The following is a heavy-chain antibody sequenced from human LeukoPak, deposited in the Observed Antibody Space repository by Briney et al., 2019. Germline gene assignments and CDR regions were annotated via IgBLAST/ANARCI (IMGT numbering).Heavy chain of an antibody. V-gene: IGHV3-30*18. D-gene: IGHD5-12*01. CDR2: ISFDGSNK. Sequence: SGGSLRLSCAASGFTFSRHGMHWVRQAPGKGLEWVAVISFDGSNKYYADSVRGRFTISRDNSKNTLYLQMNSLRAEDTAVYYCAKIEILADSGYAEGDYYYYYGMDVWGQGTTVTVSS. J-gene: IGHJ6*02. CDR3: AKIEILADSGYAEGDYYYYYGMDV. CDR1: GFTFSRHG.